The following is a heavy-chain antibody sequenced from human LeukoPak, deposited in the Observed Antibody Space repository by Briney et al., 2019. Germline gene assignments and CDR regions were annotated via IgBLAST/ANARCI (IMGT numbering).Heavy chain of an antibody. CDR1: GYTFTGYY. CDR3: ARLLAVAGKYSFDY. D-gene: IGHD6-19*01. CDR2: INPNTDGT. J-gene: IGHJ4*02. V-gene: IGHV1-2*02. Sequence: ASVKVSCKASGYTFTGYYMHRVRQAPGQGLEWMGWINPNTDGTNYVQKFQGRVTMTKDTSISTAYMELSRLRSDDTAVYYCARLLAVAGKYSFDYWGQGTLVTVSS.